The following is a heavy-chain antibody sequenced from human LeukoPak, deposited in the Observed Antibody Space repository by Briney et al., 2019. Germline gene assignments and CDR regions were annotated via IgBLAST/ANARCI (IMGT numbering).Heavy chain of an antibody. Sequence: ASVKVSCKASGYTFTSYAMHWVRQAPGQRLEWMGGINAGNGNTKYSQKFQGRVTITRDTSASTAYMELSSLRSEDTAVYYCARDRDYDFWSGYYYYYYGMDVWGQGTTVTVSS. CDR3: ARDRDYDFWSGYYYYYYGMDV. CDR1: GYTFTSYA. CDR2: INAGNGNT. V-gene: IGHV1-3*01. J-gene: IGHJ6*02. D-gene: IGHD3-3*01.